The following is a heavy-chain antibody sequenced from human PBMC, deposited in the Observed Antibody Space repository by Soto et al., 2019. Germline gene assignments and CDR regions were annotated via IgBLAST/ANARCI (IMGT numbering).Heavy chain of an antibody. CDR3: AKAPYQPLPSAAAGY. J-gene: IGHJ4*02. Sequence: QVQLVESGGGVVQPGRSLRLSCAASGFTFSSYGMHWVRQAPGKGLEWVAVISYDGSNKYYADSVKGRFTISRDNSKNTLYLQMNSLRAEDTAVYYCAKAPYQPLPSAAAGYWGQGTLVTVSS. V-gene: IGHV3-30*18. CDR1: GFTFSSYG. CDR2: ISYDGSNK. D-gene: IGHD2-2*01.